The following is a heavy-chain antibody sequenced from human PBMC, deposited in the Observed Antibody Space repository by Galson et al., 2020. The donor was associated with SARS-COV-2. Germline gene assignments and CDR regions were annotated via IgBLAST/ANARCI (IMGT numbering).Heavy chain of an antibody. CDR3: ARDWDYYDSSALDY. Sequence: GESLKISCAASGFTFSSYGMHWVRQAPGKGLEWVAVIWYDGSNKYYADSVKGRFTISRDNSKNTLYLQMNSLRAEDTAVYYCARDWDYYDSSALDYWGQGTLVTVSS. J-gene: IGHJ4*02. V-gene: IGHV3-33*01. CDR2: IWYDGSNK. D-gene: IGHD3-22*01. CDR1: GFTFSSYG.